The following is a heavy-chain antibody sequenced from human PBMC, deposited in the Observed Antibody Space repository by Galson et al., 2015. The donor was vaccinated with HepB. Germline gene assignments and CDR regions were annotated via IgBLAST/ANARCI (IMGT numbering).Heavy chain of an antibody. Sequence: SLRLSCAASGFTFSRFWVSWVRQAPGKGLEWVAKIRKDGSDKYYVDSVKGRFTISKDIAKNSLYLQMNSLKVEDTAVYYCARMGNLDHWGQGTLVIVSS. CDR2: IRKDGSDK. CDR1: GFTFSRFW. V-gene: IGHV3-7*03. CDR3: ARMGNLDH. J-gene: IGHJ4*02.